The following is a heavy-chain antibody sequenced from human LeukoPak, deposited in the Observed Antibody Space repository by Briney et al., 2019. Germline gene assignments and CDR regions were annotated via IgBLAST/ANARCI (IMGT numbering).Heavy chain of an antibody. D-gene: IGHD2-15*01. Sequence: GGSLRLSCAASGFTFSSYAMHWVRQAPGKGLEWVAVISYDGSNKYYADSVKGRFTISRDNSKNTLYLQMNCLRAEDTAVYYCARFSGRNWGQGTLVTVSS. CDR3: ARFSGRN. J-gene: IGHJ4*02. V-gene: IGHV3-30-3*01. CDR1: GFTFSSYA. CDR2: ISYDGSNK.